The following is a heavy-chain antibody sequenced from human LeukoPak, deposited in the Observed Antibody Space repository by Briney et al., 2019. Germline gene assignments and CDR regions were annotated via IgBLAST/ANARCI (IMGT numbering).Heavy chain of an antibody. CDR3: ARDLPDYYDSSGQDY. V-gene: IGHV4-38-2*02. CDR1: GYSISNGYY. J-gene: IGHJ4*02. CDR2: ISHRGST. Sequence: SETLSLTCTVSGYSISNGYYWGWIRQPPGKGLEWVGSISHRGSTYYNPSLRSRITISLDRSKQKFSLKLTSVTAADTAVYYCARDLPDYYDSSGQDYWGQGTLVTVSS. D-gene: IGHD3-22*01.